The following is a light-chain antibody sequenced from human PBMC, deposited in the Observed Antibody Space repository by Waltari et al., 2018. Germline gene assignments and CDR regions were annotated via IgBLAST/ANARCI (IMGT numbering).Light chain of an antibody. J-gene: IGLJ2*01. CDR2: DVS. CDR1: SSNVGRYDY. Sequence: QSALTQPRSVSGSPGQSVTISCTGTSSNVGRYDYVSWYQQYPGKVPKLIIYDVSKRPSGVPDRFSGSKSGNTASLTISGLQAEDEAYYYCCSYAGSYTLLFGGGTRLTVL. V-gene: IGLV2-11*01. CDR3: CSYAGSYTLL.